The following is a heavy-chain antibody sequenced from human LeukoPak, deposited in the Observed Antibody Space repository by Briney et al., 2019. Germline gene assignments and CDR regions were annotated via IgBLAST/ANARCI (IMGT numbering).Heavy chain of an antibody. D-gene: IGHD3-22*01. CDR1: GFTFDDYA. CDR3: AKGLCYDSSGDCSH. V-gene: IGHV3-9*01. Sequence: GRSLRLSCAASGFTFDDYAMHWVRQAPGKGLEWVSGISWNSGSIGYADSVKGRFTISRDNAKNSLYLQMNSLRAEDTALYYCAKGLCYDSSGDCSHWGQGTLVTVSS. CDR2: ISWNSGSI. J-gene: IGHJ4*02.